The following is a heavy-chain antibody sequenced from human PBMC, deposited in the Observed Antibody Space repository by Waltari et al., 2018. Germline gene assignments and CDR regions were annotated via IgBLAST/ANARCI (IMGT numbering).Heavy chain of an antibody. V-gene: IGHV1-2*04. J-gene: IGHJ4*02. D-gene: IGHD3-22*01. CDR3: ARGPYYYDSSGYYSD. CDR1: GYTFTGYY. CDR2: INPNSGGT. Sequence: QVQLVQSGAEVKKPGASVKVSCKASGYTFTGYYMHWVRQAPGQGLEWMGWINPNSGGTNYAQKFQGWVTMTRDTSISTAYIELSRLRSDDAAVYYCARGPYYYDSSGYYSDWGQGTLVTVSS.